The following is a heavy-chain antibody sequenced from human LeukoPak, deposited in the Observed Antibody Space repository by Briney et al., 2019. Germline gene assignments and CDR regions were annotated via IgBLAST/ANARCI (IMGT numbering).Heavy chain of an antibody. D-gene: IGHD3-10*01. V-gene: IGHV3-66*01. CDR3: ARAPPYYYGSGTYFDI. CDR1: GFTFSSYA. J-gene: IGHJ3*02. Sequence: GGSLRLSCAASGFTFSSYAMSWVRQAPGKGLEWVSVIYSGGSTYYADSVKGRFTISRDNSKNTLYLQMNSLRAEDTAVYYCARAPPYYYGSGTYFDIWGQGTMVTVSS. CDR2: IYSGGST.